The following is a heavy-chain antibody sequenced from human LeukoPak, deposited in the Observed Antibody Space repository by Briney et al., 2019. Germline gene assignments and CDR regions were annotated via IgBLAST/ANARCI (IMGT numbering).Heavy chain of an antibody. D-gene: IGHD3-22*01. Sequence: ASVKVSCRASGYXFTGFYMHWLRQAPGHGLEWMGWINPYSGGTSYAQKFQGRVTMTRDTSFSTAYMDLSRLRSDDTAVYYCARAVNYYDSSGYQYWGQGTLVTVSS. J-gene: IGHJ4*02. CDR2: INPYSGGT. V-gene: IGHV1-2*02. CDR3: ARAVNYYDSSGYQY. CDR1: GYXFTGFY.